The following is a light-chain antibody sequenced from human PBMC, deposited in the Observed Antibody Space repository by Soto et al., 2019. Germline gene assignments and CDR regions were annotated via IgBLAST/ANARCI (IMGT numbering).Light chain of an antibody. J-gene: IGLJ3*02. V-gene: IGLV2-23*01. CDR3: CSYTGSSTLV. CDR2: EDS. Sequence: QSALTQPASVSGSPGQSITISCTGTSSDVGGYNHVSWYQQHPGKAPKLMIYEDSKRPSGVSNRFSGSKSGNTASLTISVLKTEDEADYYCCSYTGSSTLVFGGGTKLTVL. CDR1: SSDVGGYNH.